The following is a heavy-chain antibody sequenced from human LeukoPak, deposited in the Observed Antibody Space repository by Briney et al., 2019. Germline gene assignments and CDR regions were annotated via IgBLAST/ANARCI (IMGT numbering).Heavy chain of an antibody. CDR3: AKERTGGGADNNWFDP. D-gene: IGHD3-16*01. CDR2: ASSSDTGT. V-gene: IGHV3-23*01. Sequence: TGGSLRLSCAASGFTLSSYAMSWVRQAPGKGLEWVSAASSSDTGTYYAASVRGRFTVSRDNSKNTLYLQMNSLRAEDTALYYCAKERTGGGADNNWFDPWGQGTLVTVSS. CDR1: GFTLSSYA. J-gene: IGHJ5*02.